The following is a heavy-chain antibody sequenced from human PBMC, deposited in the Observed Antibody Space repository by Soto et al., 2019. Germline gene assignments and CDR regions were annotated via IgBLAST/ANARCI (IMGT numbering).Heavy chain of an antibody. CDR2: IIPLLGIA. J-gene: IGHJ4*02. D-gene: IGHD2-2*01. CDR3: ARDPRVVPAATLGY. CDR1: GGTFSSYT. Sequence: QVQLVQSGAEVKKPGASVKVSCKASGGTFSSYTISWVRQAPGQGLEWMGRIIPLLGIANYAQKFQGRVPITADKSTRTAYMELSSLISEDTAVYYCARDPRVVPAATLGYWGEGTLVTVSS. V-gene: IGHV1-69*08.